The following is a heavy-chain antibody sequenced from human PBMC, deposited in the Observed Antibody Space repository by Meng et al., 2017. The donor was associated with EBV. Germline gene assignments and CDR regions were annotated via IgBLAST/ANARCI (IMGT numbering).Heavy chain of an antibody. D-gene: IGHD6-19*01. V-gene: IGHV4-39*01. Sequence: QLQLLESCPGQVKPSATLSPTCTVSGDSISSFYDWGSIRQPPGRGLEWSWSVHYTGSTYYSPSLKSRVTVSVDTSQNQFSLRLTSVTAADTAVYYCARPFPSWQSPRLDPFGAWGQGTLVTVSS. J-gene: IGHJ5*02. CDR2: VHYTGST. CDR1: GDSISSFYD. CDR3: ARPFPSWQSPRLDPFGA.